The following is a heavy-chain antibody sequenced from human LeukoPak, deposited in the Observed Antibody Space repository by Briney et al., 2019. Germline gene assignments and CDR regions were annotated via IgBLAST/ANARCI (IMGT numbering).Heavy chain of an antibody. V-gene: IGHV4-59*01. Sequence: SETLSLTCAVYGGSFRNYYWSWIRQPPGKGLEWIGYIYYSGSTNYNPSLKSRVTISVDTSKNQFSLKLSSVTAADTAVYYCAREYSSGWQYYFDYWGQGTLVTVSS. CDR1: GGSFRNYY. CDR2: IYYSGST. J-gene: IGHJ4*02. CDR3: AREYSSGWQYYFDY. D-gene: IGHD6-19*01.